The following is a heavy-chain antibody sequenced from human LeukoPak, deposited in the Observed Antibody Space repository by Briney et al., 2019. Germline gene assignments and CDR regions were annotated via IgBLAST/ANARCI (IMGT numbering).Heavy chain of an antibody. CDR1: GYTLTELS. J-gene: IGHJ5*02. Sequence: ASVKVSCKVSGYTLTELSMHWVRQAPGKGLEWMGGFDPEDGETIYAQKFQGRVTMTEDTSTDTAYMELSSLRSEDTAVYYCATYLPSSKVVFTSNWFDPWGQGTLVTVSS. D-gene: IGHD3-22*01. V-gene: IGHV1-24*01. CDR2: FDPEDGET. CDR3: ATYLPSSKVVFTSNWFDP.